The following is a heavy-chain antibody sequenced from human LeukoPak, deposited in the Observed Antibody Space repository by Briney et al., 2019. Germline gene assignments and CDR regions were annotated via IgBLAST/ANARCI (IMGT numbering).Heavy chain of an antibody. V-gene: IGHV3-30*18. CDR2: ISYDGSNK. CDR3: AKDLLYYGPGTYYNAAEYFQF. Sequence: AGRSLRLSCAASGLTFSSYAMHWVRQAPGKGLEWVAVISYDGSNKDYADSAKGRFTISRDNSRNTLSLQMNSLRPEDTAVYYCAKDLLYYGPGTYYNAAEYFQFWGQGTQVTVSS. D-gene: IGHD3-10*01. CDR1: GLTFSSYA. J-gene: IGHJ1*01.